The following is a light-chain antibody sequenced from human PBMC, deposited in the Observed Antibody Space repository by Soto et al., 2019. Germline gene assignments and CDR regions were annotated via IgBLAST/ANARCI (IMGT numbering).Light chain of an antibody. CDR1: QSISSSY. J-gene: IGKJ1*01. CDR3: QQYDSSPRT. CDR2: GAS. V-gene: IGKV3-20*01. Sequence: EIVLTQSPGTLSLSPGERATLSCRASQSISSSYLAWYQQKPGQAPRLLIYGASSRATGIPDRFSGSESGTDFTLTINRLEPEDFAGYYCQQYDSSPRTFGQGTKVDIK.